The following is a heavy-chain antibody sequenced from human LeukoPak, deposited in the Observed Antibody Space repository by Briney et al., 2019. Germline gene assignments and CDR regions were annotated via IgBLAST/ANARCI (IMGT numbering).Heavy chain of an antibody. CDR1: GFTFSGYG. V-gene: IGHV3-33*01. Sequence: GGSLRLSCAASGFTFSGYGMHWVRQAPGKGLEWVSVIWYDGSNKYYADSVKGRFTISRDNSKKTLYLQMSSLRAQDTAAYYCARDVCGNYLDYWGQGTLVTVSS. CDR2: IWYDGSNK. CDR3: ARDVCGNYLDY. D-gene: IGHD5/OR15-5a*01. J-gene: IGHJ4*02.